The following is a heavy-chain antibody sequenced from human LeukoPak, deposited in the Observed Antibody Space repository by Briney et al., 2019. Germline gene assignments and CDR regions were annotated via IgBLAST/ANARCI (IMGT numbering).Heavy chain of an antibody. J-gene: IGHJ4*02. CDR2: IFYTGNT. CDR3: ARPYSSGWDNSGLFDY. CDR1: GGSISNSTYY. D-gene: IGHD6-19*01. Sequence: PSETLSLTCTVSGGSISNSTYYWGWIRDPPGKGLEGIGSIFYTGNTYYNPSVRRRVTMSVDTSKNQFSLKLGSVTAADAAVYYCARPYSSGWDNSGLFDYWGQGTLVTVSS. V-gene: IGHV4-39*01.